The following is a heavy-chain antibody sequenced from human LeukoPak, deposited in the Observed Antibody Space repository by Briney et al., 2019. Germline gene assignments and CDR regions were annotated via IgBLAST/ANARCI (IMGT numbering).Heavy chain of an antibody. CDR2: ISTDGYTT. CDR3: VVGGSPGY. V-gene: IGHV3-74*01. D-gene: IGHD2-15*01. CDR1: GLAFSAYK. J-gene: IGHJ4*02. Sequence: GGSLRLSCAPSGLAFSAYKMHWVRQAPRKGLVWVSRISTDGYTTDYADFVQGRFTASRDNTKNTWSLEMNSLRAEDTAVYYCVVGGSPGYWGQGTLVTVSS.